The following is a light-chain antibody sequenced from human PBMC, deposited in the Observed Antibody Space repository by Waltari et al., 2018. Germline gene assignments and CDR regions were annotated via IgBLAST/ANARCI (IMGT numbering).Light chain of an antibody. CDR2: GVS. CDR1: DSDIVPYNY. V-gene: IGLV2-14*03. Sequence: QSALTQPASVSGSPGQSITISCPGTDSDIVPYNYASWYQQHPGRAPQLIIYGVSDRPSGVSNRFSGSKSGHTASLTISGLQAEDEADYYCSSFTRSRTWLFGGGTKVTVL. CDR3: SSFTRSRTWL. J-gene: IGLJ3*02.